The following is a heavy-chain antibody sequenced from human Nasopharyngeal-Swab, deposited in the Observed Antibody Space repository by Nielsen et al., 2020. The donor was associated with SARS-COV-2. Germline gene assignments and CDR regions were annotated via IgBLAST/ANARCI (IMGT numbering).Heavy chain of an antibody. CDR3: ARRLVWFGEAHYYYYGMDV. Sequence: GESLKISCVASGFTFSSYWMHWVRQAPGKGLVWVSCINSDGTTTRYADSVKGRFTVSRDNAKNTLYLEMNSLRADDTAVYYCARRLVWFGEAHYYYYGMDVWGQGTTVTVSS. D-gene: IGHD3-10*01. CDR1: GFTFSSYW. CDR2: INSDGTTT. J-gene: IGHJ6*02. V-gene: IGHV3-74*01.